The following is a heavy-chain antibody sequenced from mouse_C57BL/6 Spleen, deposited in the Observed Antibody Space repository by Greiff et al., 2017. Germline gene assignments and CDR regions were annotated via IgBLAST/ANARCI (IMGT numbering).Heavy chain of an antibody. J-gene: IGHJ3*01. V-gene: IGHV1-22*01. CDR1: GYTFTDYN. D-gene: IGHD2-4*01. Sequence: VQLQQSGPELVKPGASVKMSCKASGYTFTDYNMHWVKQSHGKSLEWIGYINPNNGGTSYNQKFKGKATLTVNKSSSTAYMELRSLTSEDSAVYYCARWVYYDYPFAYWGQGTLVTVSA. CDR3: ARWVYYDYPFAY. CDR2: INPNNGGT.